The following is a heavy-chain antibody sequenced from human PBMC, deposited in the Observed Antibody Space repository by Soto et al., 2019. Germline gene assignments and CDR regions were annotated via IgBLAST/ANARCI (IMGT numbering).Heavy chain of an antibody. Sequence: QVQLIQSEAEVKKPGSSVRVSCTASGGIFGSHGFSWVRQAPGQRLEWVGGFIPIFRTLTYTEKFQARVRMAADESTNTVYLDVSSLTSEDTVVYYCVRVRGIYYSVPHDEFVASDYEVWGQGTMVSVSS. J-gene: IGHJ3*01. D-gene: IGHD3-10*02. CDR2: FIPIFRTL. CDR3: VRVRGIYYSVPHDEFVASDYEV. V-gene: IGHV1-69*01. CDR1: GGIFGSHG.